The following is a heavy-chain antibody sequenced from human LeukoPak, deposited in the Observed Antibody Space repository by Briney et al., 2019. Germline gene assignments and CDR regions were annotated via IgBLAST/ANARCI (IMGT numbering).Heavy chain of an antibody. V-gene: IGHV3-23*01. J-gene: IGHJ3*02. Sequence: PGGSLSLSCAVSGFTFSRYAMIWVRQAPGKGLEWVSAISGNGGSTYYAVSVKGWFTISRDNSKNTLYLQIDSLRAEDTAVYYCAKEGPYDFWSGHASAFDIWGQGTKVTVSS. D-gene: IGHD3-3*01. CDR3: AKEGPYDFWSGHASAFDI. CDR1: GFTFSRYA. CDR2: ISGNGGST.